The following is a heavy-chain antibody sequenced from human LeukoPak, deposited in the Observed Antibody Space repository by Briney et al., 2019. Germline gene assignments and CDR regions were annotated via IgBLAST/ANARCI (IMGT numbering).Heavy chain of an antibody. CDR1: GYTFTSYG. CDR3: ARRSYGDYAGY. Sequence: ASVKVSCKASGYTFTSYGISWVRQAPGQGIEWMGWISAYNGNTNYAQKLQGRVTMTTDTSTSTAYMELSRLRSDDTAVYYCARRSYGDYAGYWGQGTLVTVSS. V-gene: IGHV1-18*01. D-gene: IGHD4-17*01. CDR2: ISAYNGNT. J-gene: IGHJ4*02.